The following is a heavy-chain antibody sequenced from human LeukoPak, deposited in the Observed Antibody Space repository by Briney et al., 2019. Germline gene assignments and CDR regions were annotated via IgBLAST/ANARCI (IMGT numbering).Heavy chain of an antibody. D-gene: IGHD6-19*01. CDR1: GFTFSSYA. CDR2: ISGSGGST. Sequence: PGGSLRLSCAASGFTFSSYAMSWVPQAPGKGLEWVSAISGSGGSTYYADSVKGRFTISRDNSKNTLYLQMNSLRAEDTAVYYCAKVVLGGWYFDYWGQGTLVTVSS. CDR3: AKVVLGGWYFDY. J-gene: IGHJ4*02. V-gene: IGHV3-23*01.